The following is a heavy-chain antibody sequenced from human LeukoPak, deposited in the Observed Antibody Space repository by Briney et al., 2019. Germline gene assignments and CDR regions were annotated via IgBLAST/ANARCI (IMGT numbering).Heavy chain of an antibody. CDR1: GGSISDYY. J-gene: IGHJ4*02. CDR2: IYSSGST. D-gene: IGHD3-10*01. CDR3: ARGRFGELLLVDY. Sequence: SETLSLTCTVSGGSISDYYWSWIRQPPGKGLGWIGYIYSSGSTTYNPSLKSRVTLSVDTSKNQFSLKLTSVTAADTAVYYCARGRFGELLLVDYWGQGTLVTVSS. V-gene: IGHV4-59*01.